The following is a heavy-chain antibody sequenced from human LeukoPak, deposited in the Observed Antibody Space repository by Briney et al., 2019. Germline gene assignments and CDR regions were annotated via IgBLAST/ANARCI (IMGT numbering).Heavy chain of an antibody. CDR1: GDSISNHNYF. CDR2: IHYIGST. CDR3: ATSVYSSGWHPFFDY. D-gene: IGHD6-19*01. Sequence: PSETLSLTCTVSGDSISNHNYFWGWIRQPPGKGLEWIGSIHYIGSTYFNLSLKSRVTVSVDMSKNHFSLKLSSVTAADTGVYYCATSVYSSGWHPFFDYWGQGAPVIVSS. J-gene: IGHJ4*02. V-gene: IGHV4-39*02.